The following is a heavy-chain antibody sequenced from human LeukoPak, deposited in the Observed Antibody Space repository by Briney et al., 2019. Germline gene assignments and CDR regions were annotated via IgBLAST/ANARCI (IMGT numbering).Heavy chain of an antibody. Sequence: SETLSLTCAVYGGSFSGYYWSWIRQPPGKGLEWIREINHSGSTNYNPSLKSRVTISVDTSKNQFSLKLSSVTAADTAVYYCARIRGSIAARSAFDYWGQGTLVTVSS. CDR1: GGSFSGYY. D-gene: IGHD6-6*01. CDR2: INHSGST. CDR3: ARIRGSIAARSAFDY. V-gene: IGHV4-34*01. J-gene: IGHJ4*02.